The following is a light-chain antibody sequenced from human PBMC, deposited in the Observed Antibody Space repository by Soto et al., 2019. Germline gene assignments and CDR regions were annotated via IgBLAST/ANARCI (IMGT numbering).Light chain of an antibody. CDR1: PSVSSSC. CDR2: GAS. Sequence: EIVVTQSPGTLSLSPGERATLSCRASPSVSSSCLAWYQQRPGQAPRLLIFGASYRATGIPDRFSGSGSGTDFSLTISRLEPEDFAVYYCQHYGNSPPEYTFGPGTKVDS. CDR3: QHYGNSPPEYT. V-gene: IGKV3-20*01. J-gene: IGKJ3*01.